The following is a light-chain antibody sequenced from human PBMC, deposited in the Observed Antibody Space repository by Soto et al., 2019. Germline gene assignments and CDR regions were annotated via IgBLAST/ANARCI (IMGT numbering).Light chain of an antibody. CDR3: TSYTSISTYV. V-gene: IGLV2-14*01. J-gene: IGLJ1*01. CDR2: DVS. CDR1: SSDVGGYNY. Sequence: QSVLTQPASVSGSPGQSITISCTGTSSDVGGYNYVAWYQQHPDKAPKLLIYDVSNRPSGVSIRFSGSKSGNTASLTISGLLPEDEADYYCTSYTSISTYVFGTGTKSPS.